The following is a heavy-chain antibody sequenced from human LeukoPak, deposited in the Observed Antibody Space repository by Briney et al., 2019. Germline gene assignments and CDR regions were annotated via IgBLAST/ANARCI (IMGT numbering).Heavy chain of an antibody. D-gene: IGHD2-8*01. V-gene: IGHV1-69*05. CDR3: AXGXXXXGTKYXDY. CDR2: IIPIFGTX. Sequence: GASVKVSCKASGGTFSSYAISWVRQAPGQGLEWMGGIIPIFGTXNXAXXFQGRVTITTDESTSTAYMELSSLRSEDTAVYYCAXGXXXXGTKYXDYWGQGTLVTVSS. J-gene: IGHJ4*02. CDR1: GGTFSSYA.